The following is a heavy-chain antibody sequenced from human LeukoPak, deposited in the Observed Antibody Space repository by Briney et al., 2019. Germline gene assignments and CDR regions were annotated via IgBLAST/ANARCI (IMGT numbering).Heavy chain of an antibody. V-gene: IGHV4-59*12. J-gene: IGHJ5*02. CDR1: GGSISSYS. CDR2: IYYSGST. D-gene: IGHD3-10*01. Sequence: SETLSLTCTVSGGSISSYSWNWIRQPPGKGLEWIGYIYYSGSTNYNPSLKSRVTISVDTSKNQFSLKLSSVTAADTAVYYCARGFRYNSGSFNWFDPWGQGTLVTVSS. CDR3: ARGFRYNSGSFNWFDP.